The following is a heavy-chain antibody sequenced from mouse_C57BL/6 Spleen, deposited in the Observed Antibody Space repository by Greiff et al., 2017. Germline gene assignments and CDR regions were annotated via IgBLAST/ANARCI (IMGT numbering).Heavy chain of an antibody. J-gene: IGHJ3*01. CDR1: GYTFTDYY. Sequence: EVQLQQSGPVLVKPGASVQMSCKASGYTFTDYYMNWVKQSHGKSLEWIGVINPYNGGTSYNQKFKGQATLTVDKSSSTAYMELNSLTSEDSAVYYCAKVYDYDGWFAYWGQGTLVTVSA. CDR2: INPYNGGT. V-gene: IGHV1-19*01. D-gene: IGHD2-4*01. CDR3: AKVYDYDGWFAY.